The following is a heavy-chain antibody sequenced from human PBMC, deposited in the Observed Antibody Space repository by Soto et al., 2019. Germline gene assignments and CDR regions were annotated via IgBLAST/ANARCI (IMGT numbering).Heavy chain of an antibody. Sequence: ASVKVSCKASGYTFTGYYMHWVRQAPGQGLEWMGWINPNSGDTNYAQKFQGWVTMTWDTSISTAYMELSRLRSDDTAVYYCARGPPGYCSSTSCYTFGFDYWGQGTLVTVSS. V-gene: IGHV1-2*04. D-gene: IGHD2-2*02. CDR3: ARGPPGYCSSTSCYTFGFDY. CDR2: INPNSGDT. CDR1: GYTFTGYY. J-gene: IGHJ4*02.